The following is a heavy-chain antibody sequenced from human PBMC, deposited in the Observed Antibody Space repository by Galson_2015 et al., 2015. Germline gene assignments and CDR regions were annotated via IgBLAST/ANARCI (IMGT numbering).Heavy chain of an antibody. D-gene: IGHD6-19*01. Sequence: SLRLSGAASGFTVSSNYMSWVRQAPGKGLEWVSVIYSGGSTYYADSVKGRFTISRDNSKNTLYLQMNSLRAEDTAVYYCARGGAVANFDYWGQGTLVTVSS. V-gene: IGHV3-66*02. J-gene: IGHJ4*02. CDR2: IYSGGST. CDR1: GFTVSSNY. CDR3: ARGGAVANFDY.